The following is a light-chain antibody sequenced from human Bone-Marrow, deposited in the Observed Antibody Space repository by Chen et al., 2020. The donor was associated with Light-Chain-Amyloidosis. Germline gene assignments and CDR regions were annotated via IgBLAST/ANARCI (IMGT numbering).Light chain of an antibody. CDR3: ASRDYSLSGCL. J-gene: IGLJ3*02. V-gene: IGLV1-47*01. Sequence: QSVLTQPPSASGTPGQRVTSTCSGSSSNIRNIYVYLYQQLPGTAPKLLIYRNKQRPSVLPDRFSGSNSGTSASLAISVLRSEDEADYYCASRDYSLSGCLFGGVTKLTVL. CDR2: RNK. CDR1: SSNIRNIY.